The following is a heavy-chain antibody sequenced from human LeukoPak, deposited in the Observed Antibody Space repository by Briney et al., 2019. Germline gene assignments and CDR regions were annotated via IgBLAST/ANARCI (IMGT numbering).Heavy chain of an antibody. J-gene: IGHJ3*02. CDR2: ISSSSSTI. D-gene: IGHD3-10*01. CDR3: ARESGSITDI. Sequence: PGGSLRLSCAASGFTFSSHSMNWVRQAPGKGLEWVSYISSSSSTIYYADSVKGRFTISRDNAKNSLYLQMNSLRAEDTAVYYCARESGSITDIWGQGTMVTVSS. CDR1: GFTFSSHS. V-gene: IGHV3-48*01.